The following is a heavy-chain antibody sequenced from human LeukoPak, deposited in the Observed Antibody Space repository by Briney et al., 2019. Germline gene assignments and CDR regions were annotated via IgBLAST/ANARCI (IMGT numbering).Heavy chain of an antibody. V-gene: IGHV4-61*02. CDR1: GGSISSGSYY. J-gene: IGHJ4*02. D-gene: IGHD6-19*01. CDR2: IYTSGST. Sequence: SETLSLTCTVSGGSISSGSYYWSWIRQPAGKGLEWIGRIYTSGSTNYNPSLKSRVTISVDTSKNQFSLKLTSVTAADTAVYYCATLDIGSSSGWYFRYWGRGTLVTVSS. CDR3: ATLDIGSSSGWYFRY.